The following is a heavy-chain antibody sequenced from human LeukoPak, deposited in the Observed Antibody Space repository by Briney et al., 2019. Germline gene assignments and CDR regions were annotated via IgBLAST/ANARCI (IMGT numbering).Heavy chain of an antibody. CDR3: ARGRRVVTAIGNWFDP. J-gene: IGHJ5*02. D-gene: IGHD2-21*02. Sequence: LRLSCAASGFTFSSYAMHWVRQPPGKGLEWIGEINHSGSTNYNPSLKSRVTKSVDTSKNQFSLKLSSVTAADTAVYYCARGRRVVTAIGNWFDPWGQGTLVTVSS. V-gene: IGHV4-34*01. CDR2: INHSGST. CDR1: GFTFSSYA.